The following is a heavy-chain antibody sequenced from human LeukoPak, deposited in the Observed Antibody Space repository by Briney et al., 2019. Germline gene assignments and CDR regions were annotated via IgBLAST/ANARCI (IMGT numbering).Heavy chain of an antibody. Sequence: GGSLRLSCAASGFTFDDYAMHWVRQAPGKGLEWVSLVSGDGGSTYYADSVKGRFTISRDNSKNSLYLQMNSLRTEDTALYYCAKGVSPDRPYYYYYYYMDVWGKGTTVTVSS. D-gene: IGHD4-23*01. CDR2: VSGDGGST. CDR1: GFTFDDYA. V-gene: IGHV3-43*02. J-gene: IGHJ6*03. CDR3: AKGVSPDRPYYYYYYYMDV.